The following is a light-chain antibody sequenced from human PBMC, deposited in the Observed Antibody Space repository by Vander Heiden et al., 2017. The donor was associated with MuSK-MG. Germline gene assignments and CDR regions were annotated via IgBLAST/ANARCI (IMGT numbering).Light chain of an antibody. J-gene: IGKJ1*01. CDR2: AAS. CDR3: QQYYSTLWT. V-gene: IGKV1-NL1*01. CDR1: QGISNS. Sequence: DIQMTQPPSSLSASVGDRVTITCRASQGISNSLAWYQQKPGKAPKLLLYAASRLESGVPSRFSGSGSGTDYTLTISSLQPEDFATYCWQQYYSTLWTFGQGTKVEIK.